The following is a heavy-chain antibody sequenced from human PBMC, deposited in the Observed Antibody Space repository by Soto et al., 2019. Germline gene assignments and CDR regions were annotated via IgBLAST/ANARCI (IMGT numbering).Heavy chain of an antibody. J-gene: IGHJ4*02. Sequence: SETLSLTCTVSGGSISSSSSYWGWIRQPPGKGLEWIGSIYYSGNTYYNPSLKSRVTISVDTSKNQFSLKLSSVTAADTAVYYCARLDYGDYRFDYWGQGTLVTVSS. V-gene: IGHV4-39*01. D-gene: IGHD4-17*01. CDR2: IYYSGNT. CDR3: ARLDYGDYRFDY. CDR1: GGSISSSSSY.